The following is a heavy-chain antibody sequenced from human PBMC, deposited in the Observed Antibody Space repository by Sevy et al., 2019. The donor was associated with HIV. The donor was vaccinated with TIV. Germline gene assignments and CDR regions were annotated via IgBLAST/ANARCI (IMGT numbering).Heavy chain of an antibody. D-gene: IGHD3-22*01. CDR3: AKGKTTMDYYDTSGYYYFDY. V-gene: IGHV3-23*01. J-gene: IGHJ4*02. CDR2: ISGSGGNT. CDR1: GFTFSNYA. Sequence: GGSLRLSCAASGFTFSNYAMSWVRQAPGEGLEWVSAISGSGGNTYYADSVKGRFTISRDNSKNTLYLQMNSLRAEDTAVYYCAKGKTTMDYYDTSGYYYFDYWGQGTLVTVSS.